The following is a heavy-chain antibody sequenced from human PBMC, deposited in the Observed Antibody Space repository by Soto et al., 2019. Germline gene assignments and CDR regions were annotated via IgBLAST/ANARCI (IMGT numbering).Heavy chain of an antibody. CDR3: AAHSGYSSSWYENWFDP. J-gene: IGHJ5*02. D-gene: IGHD6-13*01. CDR2: ISAYNGNT. CDR1: GYTFTSYG. V-gene: IGHV1-18*01. Sequence: QVQLVQSGAEVKKPGASVKVSCKASGYTFTSYGISWVRQAPGQGLEWMGWISAYNGNTNYAQKLQGRVTMTTDTATSTAYMELRSLRSDDTAVYYCAAHSGYSSSWYENWFDPWGQGTLVTVSS.